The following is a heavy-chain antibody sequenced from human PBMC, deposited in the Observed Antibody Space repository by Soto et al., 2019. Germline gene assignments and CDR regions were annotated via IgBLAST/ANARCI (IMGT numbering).Heavy chain of an antibody. CDR1: GFTFSSYS. V-gene: IGHV3-21*01. D-gene: IGHD2-2*01. J-gene: IGHJ3*02. CDR3: ARTEATKGGYCSSTSCPQTSGLTGAFDI. CDR2: ISSSSSYI. Sequence: GGSLRLSCAASGFTFSSYSMNWVRQAPGKGLEWVSSISSSSSYIYYADSVKGRFTISRDNAKNSLYLQMNSLRAEDTAVYYCARTEATKGGYCSSTSCPQTSGLTGAFDIWGQGTMVTVSS.